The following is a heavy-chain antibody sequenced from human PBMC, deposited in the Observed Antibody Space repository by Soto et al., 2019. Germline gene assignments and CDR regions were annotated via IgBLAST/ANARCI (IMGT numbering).Heavy chain of an antibody. V-gene: IGHV4-39*07. CDR2: INYNENT. J-gene: IGHJ5*02. CDR1: GGSISSSSDY. CDR3: ARVSSSSRTWFDP. Sequence: SETLSLSCTVSGGSISSSSDYCAWIRQPPGKGLEWIGSINYNENTYYNPSLKSRVTISVDWSKNQFSLKVTSVTAADTAVYYCARVSSSSRTWFDPWGQGTLVTVSS. D-gene: IGHD6-6*01.